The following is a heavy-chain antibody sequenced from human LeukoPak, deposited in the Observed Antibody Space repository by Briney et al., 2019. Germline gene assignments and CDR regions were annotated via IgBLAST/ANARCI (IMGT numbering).Heavy chain of an antibody. D-gene: IGHD2-15*01. CDR3: AREGCSGGSCSLNFDY. CDR1: GGSISSYH. Sequence: SETLSLTCTVSGGSISSYHWSWIRQPPGKGLEWIGEINHSGSTNYNPSLKSRVTISVDTSKNQFSLKLSSVTAADTAVYYCAREGCSGGSCSLNFDYWGQGTLVTVSS. CDR2: INHSGST. V-gene: IGHV4-34*01. J-gene: IGHJ4*02.